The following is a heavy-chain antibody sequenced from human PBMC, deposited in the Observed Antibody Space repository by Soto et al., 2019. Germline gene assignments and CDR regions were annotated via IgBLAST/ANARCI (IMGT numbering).Heavy chain of an antibody. V-gene: IGHV4-59*01. D-gene: IGHD4-17*01. Sequence: SETLSLTCTVSGGSISSYYWIWIRQPPGKGLEWIGYIYYSGSTNYNPSLKSRVTISVDTSKNQFSLKLSSVTAADTAVYYCASKDYGDSPFDYWGQGTLVTVSS. CDR3: ASKDYGDSPFDY. CDR2: IYYSGST. J-gene: IGHJ4*02. CDR1: GGSISSYY.